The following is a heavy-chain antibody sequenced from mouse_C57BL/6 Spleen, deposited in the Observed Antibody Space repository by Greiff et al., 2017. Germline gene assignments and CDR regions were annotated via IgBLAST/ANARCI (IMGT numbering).Heavy chain of an antibody. CDR1: GYTFTDYE. CDR2: IDPETGGT. V-gene: IGHV1-15*01. CDR3: TRRSSYEGYYLDY. Sequence: QVQLQQSGAELVRPGASVTLSCKASGYTFTDYEMHWVKQTPVHGLEWIGAIDPETGGTAYNQKFKGKAILTADKSSSTAYMELRSLTSEDSAVYYCTRRSSYEGYYLDYWGQGTTLTVSS. J-gene: IGHJ2*01. D-gene: IGHD1-1*01.